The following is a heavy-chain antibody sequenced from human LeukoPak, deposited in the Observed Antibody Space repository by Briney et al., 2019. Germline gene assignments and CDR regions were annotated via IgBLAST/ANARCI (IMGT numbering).Heavy chain of an antibody. V-gene: IGHV4-4*07. CDR2: FHISGST. Sequence: SETLSLTCTVSGASISSYHWSWIRQPAGKGLEWIGRFHISGSTNYTPSLKSRVTMSIDTSKNQFSLRLTSVTAADTAVYYCARDGLYSYGYSYFDYWGQGTLVTVFS. J-gene: IGHJ4*02. CDR1: GASISSYH. CDR3: ARDGLYSYGYSYFDY. D-gene: IGHD5-18*01.